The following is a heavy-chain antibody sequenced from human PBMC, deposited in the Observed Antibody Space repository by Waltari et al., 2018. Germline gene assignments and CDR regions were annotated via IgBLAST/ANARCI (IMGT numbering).Heavy chain of an antibody. D-gene: IGHD1-1*01. Sequence: QVQLQQWGAGLLKPSETLSLTCAVYGGSFSGYYWRWLRQPPGKGLEWIEEINHSGSTNYNPSLKSRVTISVDTSKNQFSLKLSSVTAADTAVYYCARGRDGAGIQAWFDPWGQGTLVTVSS. CDR3: ARGRDGAGIQAWFDP. CDR1: GGSFSGYY. V-gene: IGHV4-34*01. J-gene: IGHJ5*02. CDR2: INHSGST.